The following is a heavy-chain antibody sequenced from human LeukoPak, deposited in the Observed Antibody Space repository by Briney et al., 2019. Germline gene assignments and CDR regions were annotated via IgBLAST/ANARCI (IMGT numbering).Heavy chain of an antibody. CDR2: ISGSNGNT. J-gene: IGHJ4*02. Sequence: ASVKVSCKASGYTFNSYGISWVRQAPRQGLEWMGWISGSNGNTNYAQKLQGRVTMTTDTSTSTAYMELRSLRSDDTAVYYCAREQGSGWYDLDYWGQGTLVTVSS. CDR1: GYTFNSYG. V-gene: IGHV1-18*01. CDR3: AREQGSGWYDLDY. D-gene: IGHD6-19*01.